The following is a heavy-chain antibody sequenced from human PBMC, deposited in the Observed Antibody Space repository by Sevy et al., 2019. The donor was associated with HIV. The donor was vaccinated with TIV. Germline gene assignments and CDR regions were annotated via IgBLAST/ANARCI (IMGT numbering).Heavy chain of an antibody. CDR3: ARHGAGSSWYSSGVGYYYYYMDV. CDR2: IYHSGST. J-gene: IGHJ6*03. D-gene: IGHD6-13*01. V-gene: IGHV4-38-2*01. CDR1: GYSISSGYY. Sequence: SETLSLTCAVSGYSISSGYYWGWIRQPPGKGLEWIGSIYHSGSTYYNPSLKSRVTISVDTSKNQFSLKLSSVTAADTAVYYCARHGAGSSWYSSGVGYYYYYMDVWGKGTTVTVSS.